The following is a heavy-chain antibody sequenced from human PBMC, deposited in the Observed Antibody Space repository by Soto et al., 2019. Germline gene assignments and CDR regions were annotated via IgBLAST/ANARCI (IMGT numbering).Heavy chain of an antibody. CDR2: IYYSGST. CDR3: ARMIFGSSWLEHYNWFDP. CDR1: GGSISSGGYY. V-gene: IGHV4-31*03. J-gene: IGHJ5*02. D-gene: IGHD6-13*01. Sequence: PSETLSLTCTVSGGSISSGGYYWSWIRQHPGKGLEWIGYIYYSGSTYYNPSLKSRVTISVDTSKNQFYLKLSSVTAADKAVYYCARMIFGSSWLEHYNWFDPWGQGTLVTVSS.